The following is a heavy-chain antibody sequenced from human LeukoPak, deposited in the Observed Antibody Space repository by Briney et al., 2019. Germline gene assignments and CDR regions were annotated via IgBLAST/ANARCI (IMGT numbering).Heavy chain of an antibody. CDR3: ARDRKIAAAAPYYYYYYGMDV. D-gene: IGHD6-13*01. J-gene: IGHJ6*02. CDR2: INPNSGGT. V-gene: IGHV1-2*04. CDR1: GYTFTSYY. Sequence: ASVKVSCKASGYTFTSYYMHWVRQAPGQGLEWMGWINPNSGGTNYAQKFQGWVAMTRDTSISTAYMELSRLRSDDTAVYYCARDRKIAAAAPYYYYYYGMDVWGQGTTVTVSS.